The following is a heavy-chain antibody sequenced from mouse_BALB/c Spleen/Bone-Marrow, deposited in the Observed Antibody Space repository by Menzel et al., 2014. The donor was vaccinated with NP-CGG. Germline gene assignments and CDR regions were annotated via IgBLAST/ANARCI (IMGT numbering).Heavy chain of an antibody. Sequence: DVKLEESGGGLVQPGDSLRISCATSGYTFSDFYMEWVRQPPGERLEWIAASSNKDKNNITEDRVTGKGRFIVSRDTSQTILYLQMNALIADDTAIYYCSTDVGYGSYFVYWGQGTLVTVSA. J-gene: IGHJ3*01. V-gene: IGHV7-1*02. D-gene: IGHD2-10*02. CDR3: STDVGYGSYFVY. CDR2: SSNKDKNNIT. CDR1: GYTFSDFY.